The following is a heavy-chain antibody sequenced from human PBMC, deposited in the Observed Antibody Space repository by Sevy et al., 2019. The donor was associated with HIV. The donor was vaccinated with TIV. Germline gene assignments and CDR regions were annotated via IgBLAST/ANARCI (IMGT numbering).Heavy chain of an antibody. V-gene: IGHV3-49*03. CDR3: TRDPVKIIAARLSYYYGMDV. J-gene: IGHJ6*02. Sequence: GGSLRLSCTASGFTFGDYAMSWFRQAPGKGLEWVGFIRSKAYGGTTEYAASVKGRFTISRDDSKSIAYLPMNSLKTEDTGVYYCTRDPVKIIAARLSYYYGMDVWGQGTTVTVSS. CDR2: IRSKAYGGTT. D-gene: IGHD6-6*01. CDR1: GFTFGDYA.